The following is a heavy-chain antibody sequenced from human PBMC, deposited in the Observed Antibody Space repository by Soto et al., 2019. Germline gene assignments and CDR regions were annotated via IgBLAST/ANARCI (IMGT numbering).Heavy chain of an antibody. CDR3: ARRGLRSKRSYFAFDI. Sequence: SETLSLTCTVSGGSISSSSYYWGWIRQPPGKGLEWIGSIYYSGSTYYNPSLKSRVTISVDTSKNQFSLKLSSVTAADTAVYYCARRGLRSKRSYFAFDIWGQGTMVTVSS. CDR2: IYYSGST. V-gene: IGHV4-39*01. D-gene: IGHD1-26*01. CDR1: GGSISSSSYY. J-gene: IGHJ3*02.